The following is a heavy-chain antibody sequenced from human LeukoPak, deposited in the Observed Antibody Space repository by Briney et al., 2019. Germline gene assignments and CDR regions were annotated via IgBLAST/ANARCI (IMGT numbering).Heavy chain of an antibody. Sequence: GGSLRLSCAASGFTFSSYGMHWVRQAPGKGLEWVAFIRYDGSNKYYADSVKGRFTISRDNSKNTLYLQMNSLRAEDTAVYYCAKTNKLRFLEWLLADYWGQGTLVTVSS. D-gene: IGHD3-3*01. CDR2: IRYDGSNK. CDR3: AKTNKLRFLEWLLADY. J-gene: IGHJ4*02. CDR1: GFTFSSYG. V-gene: IGHV3-30*02.